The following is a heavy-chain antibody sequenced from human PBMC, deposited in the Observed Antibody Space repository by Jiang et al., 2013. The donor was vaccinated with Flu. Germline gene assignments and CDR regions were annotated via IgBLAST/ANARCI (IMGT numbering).Heavy chain of an antibody. J-gene: IGHJ6*02. CDR3: ARDTLAAVDTAMASNKGYYYYYGMDV. V-gene: IGHV4-59*01. CDR2: IYYSGST. CDR1: GGSISSYY. D-gene: IGHD5-18*01. Sequence: GSGLVKPSETLSLTCTVSGGSISSYYWSWIRQPPGKGLEWIGYIYYSGSTNYNPSLKSRVTISVDTSKNQFSLKLSSVTAADTAVYYCARDTLAAVDTAMASNKGYYYYYGMDVWGQGTTVTVSS.